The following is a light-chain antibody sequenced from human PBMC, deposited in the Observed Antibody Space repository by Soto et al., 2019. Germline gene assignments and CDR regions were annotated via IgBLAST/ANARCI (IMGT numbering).Light chain of an antibody. CDR3: QQYGSSPQT. V-gene: IGKV3-20*01. Sequence: EIVLTQSPGTLSLSPGERATLSCRASQSVSSSYLAWYQQKPGQAPRLLIYGASSRDTGIPDRFSGSGSGTDFTLTISRLEPEDGAVYYCQQYGSSPQTFGQGTKLEIK. J-gene: IGKJ2*01. CDR1: QSVSSSY. CDR2: GAS.